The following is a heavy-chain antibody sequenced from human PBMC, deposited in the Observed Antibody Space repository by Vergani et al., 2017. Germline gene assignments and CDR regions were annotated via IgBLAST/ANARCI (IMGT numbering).Heavy chain of an antibody. CDR1: GGSMSGYY. Sequence: QVRLQESGPGLVKPSETLSLTCSVSGGSMSGYYWSWIRQPPGKELEWIGYMYHSGSTNYNPSLETRVTISGDTSKNQFSLKLNSVTAADTAVYYCGRVADFYGLGSGLLDLGGQGVLVTVSS. D-gene: IGHD3-10*01. J-gene: IGHJ5*02. CDR2: MYHSGST. CDR3: GRVADFYGLGSGLLDL. V-gene: IGHV4-59*01.